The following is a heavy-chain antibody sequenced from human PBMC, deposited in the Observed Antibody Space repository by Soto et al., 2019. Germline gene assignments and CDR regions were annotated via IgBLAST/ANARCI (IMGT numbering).Heavy chain of an antibody. J-gene: IGHJ4*02. CDR1: GYTFTSYG. D-gene: IGHD3-22*01. Sequence: QIQLVQSGAEVKKPGASVKVSCKASGYTFTSYGISWVRQAPGQGLEWMGWISTYNGNTNYARKLQGRVTMTTVTCTSTAYMELRSLRSDDTAVYYCARGWGDDSTDYYYAYWGQGTLVIVSS. V-gene: IGHV1-18*01. CDR3: ARGWGDDSTDYYYAY. CDR2: ISTYNGNT.